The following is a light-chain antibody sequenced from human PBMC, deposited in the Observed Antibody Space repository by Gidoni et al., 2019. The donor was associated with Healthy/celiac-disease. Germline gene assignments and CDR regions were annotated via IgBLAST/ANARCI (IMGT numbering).Light chain of an antibody. CDR3: QQYNSYPLT. J-gene: IGKJ5*01. CDR1: QGRSNY. V-gene: IGKV1-16*02. CDR2: AAS. Sequence: DIQLTESPSSLSASVGNRVSITCRGSQGRSNYLAWFQQKPGEAPKSLIYAASSLQSGVPAKFSGSGSGTDFTLTISSLQPEDFATYYCQQYNSYPLTFGQGTRLEIK.